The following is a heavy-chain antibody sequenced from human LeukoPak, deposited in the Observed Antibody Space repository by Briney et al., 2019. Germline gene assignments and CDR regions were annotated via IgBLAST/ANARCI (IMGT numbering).Heavy chain of an antibody. CDR2: IIPIFGTA. V-gene: IGHV1-69*01. CDR3: ARDPTMDIVVVVAAFVFDY. D-gene: IGHD2-15*01. Sequence: SVKVSCKASGGTFSSYAISWVRQAPGQGLEWMGGIIPIFGTANYAQKFQGRVTITADESTSTVYMELSSLRSEDTAVYYCARDPTMDIVVVVAAFVFDYWGQGTLVTVSS. J-gene: IGHJ4*02. CDR1: GGTFSSYA.